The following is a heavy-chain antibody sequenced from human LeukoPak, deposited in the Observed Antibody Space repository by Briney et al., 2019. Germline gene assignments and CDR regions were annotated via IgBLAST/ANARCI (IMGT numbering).Heavy chain of an antibody. Sequence: KPSETLSLTCTVSGDSIGTYYWSWIRQPAGKGLEWIGRIFTTGGASYNPSLKSRVTMSLDTSKNLFSLKLNSVTAADTAVYYCVRDGPSWGLLWGQGALVTVSS. CDR2: IFTTGGA. V-gene: IGHV4-4*07. D-gene: IGHD7-27*01. CDR3: VRDGPSWGLL. J-gene: IGHJ4*02. CDR1: GDSIGTYY.